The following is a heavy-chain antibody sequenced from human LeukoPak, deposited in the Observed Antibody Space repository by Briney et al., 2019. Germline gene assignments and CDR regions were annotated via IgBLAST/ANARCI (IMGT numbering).Heavy chain of an antibody. CDR3: ARDVYCTSVSCYGFGMDV. J-gene: IGHJ6*02. CDR2: IIPILGIA. D-gene: IGHD2-2*01. CDR1: GGTFSSYA. Sequence: SVKVSCKASGGTFSSYAISWVRQAPGQGLEWMGRIIPILGIANYAQKFQGRVTITADKSTSTAYMELRSLRSDDTAVYYCARDVYCTSVSCYGFGMDVWGQGTTVTVSS. V-gene: IGHV1-69*04.